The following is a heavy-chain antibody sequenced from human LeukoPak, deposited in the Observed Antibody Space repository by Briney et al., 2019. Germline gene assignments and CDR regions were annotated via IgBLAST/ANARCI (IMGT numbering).Heavy chain of an antibody. CDR3: AKGLNSGYDSGLFDY. J-gene: IGHJ4*02. CDR2: ISGSGGST. D-gene: IGHD5-12*01. Sequence: AGGSLRLSCAASGFTFSSCAMSWVRQVPGKGLEWVSTISGSGGSTYYADSVMGRFTISRDNSKNTLFLQMNSPRAEDTAVYYCAKGLNSGYDSGLFDYWGQGTLVTVSS. CDR1: GFTFSSCA. V-gene: IGHV3-23*01.